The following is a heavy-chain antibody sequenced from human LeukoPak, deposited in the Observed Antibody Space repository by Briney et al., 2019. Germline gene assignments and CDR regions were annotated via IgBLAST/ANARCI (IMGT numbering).Heavy chain of an antibody. J-gene: IGHJ4*02. Sequence: PGGSLRLSCAASGFTFSNYGMTWVRQAPGKGLEWVSGLSNTGGSISYTDSVKGRFTISRDISKNTVYLQMNSLRAEDTAVYYCAKGYYGQVSFDYWGQGTLVTVSS. CDR1: GFTFSNYG. D-gene: IGHD3-10*01. V-gene: IGHV3-23*01. CDR3: AKGYYGQVSFDY. CDR2: LSNTGGSI.